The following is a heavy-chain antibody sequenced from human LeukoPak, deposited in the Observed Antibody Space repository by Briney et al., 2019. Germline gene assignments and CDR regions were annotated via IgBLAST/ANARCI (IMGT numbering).Heavy chain of an antibody. D-gene: IGHD4-11*01. Sequence: GGSLRLSCAASGFTFDDYTMHWVRQAPGKGLEWVSLISWDGGSTYYADSVKGRFTISRDNSKNSLYLQMNSLRTEDTALYYCAKEGVTVNTERYFDYWGQGTLVTVSS. CDR2: ISWDGGST. V-gene: IGHV3-43*01. CDR1: GFTFDDYT. CDR3: AKEGVTVNTERYFDY. J-gene: IGHJ4*02.